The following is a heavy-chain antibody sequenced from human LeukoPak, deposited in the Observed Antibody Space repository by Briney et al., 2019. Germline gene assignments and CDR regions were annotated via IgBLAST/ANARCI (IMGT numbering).Heavy chain of an antibody. Sequence: GGSLRLSCAASGFIFSSYEMNWVRQAPGKGLEWVSYISSSGSVIYYADSVKGRFTISRDNSKNTLYLQMNSLRAEDTAVYYCARVPYWGQGTLVTVSS. CDR2: ISSSGSVI. J-gene: IGHJ4*02. CDR1: GFIFSSYE. V-gene: IGHV3-48*03. CDR3: ARVPY.